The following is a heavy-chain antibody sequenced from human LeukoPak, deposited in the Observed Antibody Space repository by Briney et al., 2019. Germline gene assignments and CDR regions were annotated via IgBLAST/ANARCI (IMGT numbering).Heavy chain of an antibody. J-gene: IGHJ4*02. V-gene: IGHV3-23*01. CDR3: AKIGSASDTDY. CDR1: AFTFSISA. Sequence: PGGSLRLSCAASAFTFSISAMTWVRQAPGKGLEWVSSISGSGGSTYYADSVKGRFTISRDNSKNTLYLQMNSLRVEDTAVYYCAKIGSASDTDYWGQGTLVTVSS. CDR2: ISGSGGST. D-gene: IGHD6-13*01.